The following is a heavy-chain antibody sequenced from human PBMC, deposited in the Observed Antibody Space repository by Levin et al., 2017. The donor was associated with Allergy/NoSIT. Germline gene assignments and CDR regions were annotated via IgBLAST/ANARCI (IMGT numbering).Heavy chain of an antibody. V-gene: IGHV3-15*01. J-gene: IGHJ4*02. CDR3: TTDHFDSSGYYYVCPVS. Sequence: PGGSLRLSCAASGFTFSDAWMTWVRQAPGKGLEWVGRIKRNADGGTTDYAAPVKGRFTISRDDSKNTLYLQMNSLKTEDTAVYYCTTDHFDSSGYYYVCPVSWGQGTLVTVSS. CDR1: GFTFSDAW. D-gene: IGHD3-22*01. CDR2: IKRNADGGTT.